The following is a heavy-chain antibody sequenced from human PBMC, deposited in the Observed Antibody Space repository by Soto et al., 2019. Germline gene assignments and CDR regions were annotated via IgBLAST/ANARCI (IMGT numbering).Heavy chain of an antibody. V-gene: IGHV3-74*01. J-gene: IGHJ3*02. Sequence: EVQLVESGGGLVQPGGSLRLSCAASGFTFSSYWMHWVRQVPGKGLVWVSRIKSDGSTTSYAGSVKGRFTISRDNAKNCLYLQMSSLRAEDTAVYHGTRGKGYYDSSGYYHDAFDIWGQGTMVTVSS. CDR1: GFTFSSYW. CDR2: IKSDGSTT. D-gene: IGHD3-22*01. CDR3: TRGKGYYDSSGYYHDAFDI.